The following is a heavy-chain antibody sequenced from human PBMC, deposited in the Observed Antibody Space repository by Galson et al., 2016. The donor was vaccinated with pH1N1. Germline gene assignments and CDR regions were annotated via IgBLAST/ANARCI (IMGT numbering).Heavy chain of an antibody. CDR1: GFTFTSYA. CDR3: ERDSEYSGHEGFH. CDR2: ILYDRTNE. D-gene: IGHD5-12*01. V-gene: IGHV3-30*04. J-gene: IGHJ4*02. Sequence: SLRLSCAASGFTFTSYAMHWVRQAPGKGLEWVAVILYDRTNEYYADSVKGRFTISRDKTQSTVYLQMNSLRTEDTAVYYCERDSEYSGHEGFHWAQGTLVIVSS.